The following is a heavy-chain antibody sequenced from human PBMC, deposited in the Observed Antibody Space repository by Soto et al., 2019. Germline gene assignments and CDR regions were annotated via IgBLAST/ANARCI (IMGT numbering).Heavy chain of an antibody. CDR1: SDSISSYY. V-gene: IGHV4-59*08. J-gene: IGHJ4*02. D-gene: IGHD6-19*01. CDR3: ARAVGDPLYYLDS. CDR2: TDYSGNT. Sequence: QVQLQESGPGLVRPSETLSLTCTVSSDSISSYYWIWIRQSPGKRLEWIGYTDYSGNTNYNPSLKSRVTISGDTSKNQVSLRLSSVTAADTAVYYCARAVGDPLYYLDSWGQGPLVTVSS.